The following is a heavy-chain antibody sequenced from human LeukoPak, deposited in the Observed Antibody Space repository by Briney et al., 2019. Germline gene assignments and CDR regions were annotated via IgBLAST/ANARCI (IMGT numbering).Heavy chain of an antibody. D-gene: IGHD5-12*01. J-gene: IGHJ4*02. CDR3: ARVRATFSPHFDN. CDR2: INSDGSIT. CDR1: GFTFSSYW. V-gene: IGHV3-74*01. Sequence: GSPLLSCAASGFTFSSYWMHWVRQAPGKGLMWVSRINSDGSITNYADSVKGRFTISRDNAKNTLYLQMDSLRAEDTAVYYCARVRATFSPHFDNWGRGTL.